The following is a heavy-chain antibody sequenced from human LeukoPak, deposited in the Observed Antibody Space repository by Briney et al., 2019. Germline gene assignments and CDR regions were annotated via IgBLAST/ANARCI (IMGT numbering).Heavy chain of an antibody. CDR3: ARDYGDNNWFDH. D-gene: IGHD4-17*01. V-gene: IGHV1-46*01. CDR1: GYTFTSYY. CDR2: IHPSGGST. Sequence: GASVKVSCKASGYTFTSYYMHWVRQAPGQGLEWMGIIHPSGGSTTSAQKFQGRVTMTRDTSTSTVYMELSSLRSEDTAVYYCARDYGDNNWFDHWGQGTLVTVSS. J-gene: IGHJ5*02.